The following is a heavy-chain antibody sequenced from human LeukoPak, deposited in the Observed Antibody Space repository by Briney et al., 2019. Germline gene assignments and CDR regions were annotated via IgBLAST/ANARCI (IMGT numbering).Heavy chain of an antibody. V-gene: IGHV1-8*01. CDR2: MNPNSGNT. CDR3: ARGLTYPYSSTPP. D-gene: IGHD6-13*01. J-gene: IGHJ5*02. Sequence: ASVKVSCKASGYTFTSYDINWVRQATGQGLEWMGWMNPNSGNTGYAQKFQGRVTMTGNTCISTAYMELSSLRAEDTAVYYWARGLTYPYSSTPPWGEGTLVTVSS. CDR1: GYTFTSYD.